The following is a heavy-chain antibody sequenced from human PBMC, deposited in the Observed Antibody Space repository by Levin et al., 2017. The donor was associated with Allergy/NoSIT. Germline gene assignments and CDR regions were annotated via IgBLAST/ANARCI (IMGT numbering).Heavy chain of an antibody. Sequence: PSQTLSLTCAVYGGSFSGYYWSWIRQPPGKGLEWIGEINHSGSTNYNPSLKSRVTISVDTSKNQFSLKLSSVTAADTAVYYCARRHSSSSGFDPWGQGTLVTVSS. CDR2: INHSGST. J-gene: IGHJ5*02. D-gene: IGHD6-6*01. CDR3: ARRHSSSSGFDP. V-gene: IGHV4-34*01. CDR1: GGSFSGYY.